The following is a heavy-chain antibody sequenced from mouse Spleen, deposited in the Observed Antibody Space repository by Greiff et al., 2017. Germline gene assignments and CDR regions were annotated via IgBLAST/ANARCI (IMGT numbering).Heavy chain of an antibody. CDR2: ISSGGDYI. D-gene: IGHD3-2*02. Sequence: DVQLVESGEGLVKPGGSLKLSCAASGFTFSSYAMSWVRQTPEKRLEWVAYISSGGDYIYYADTVKGRFTISRDNARNTLYLQMSSLKSEDTAMYYCTRGTAQALYYYAMDYWGQGTSVTVSS. J-gene: IGHJ4*01. V-gene: IGHV5-9-1*02. CDR1: GFTFSSYA. CDR3: TRGTAQALYYYAMDY.